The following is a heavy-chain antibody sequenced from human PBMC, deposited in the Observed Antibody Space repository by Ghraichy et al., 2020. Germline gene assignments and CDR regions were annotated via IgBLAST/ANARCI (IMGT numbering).Heavy chain of an antibody. Sequence: GGSLRLSCAASGFTFSSHCMHWVRQAPGKGLEWVAVISYDGSNKYYADSVKGRFTISRDNSKNTLYLQMNSLRAEDTAVYYCAKDSSGFFDYWGQGTLVTVTS. CDR1: GFTFSSHC. V-gene: IGHV3-30*18. J-gene: IGHJ4*02. CDR3: AKDSSGFFDY. CDR2: ISYDGSNK. D-gene: IGHD6-19*01.